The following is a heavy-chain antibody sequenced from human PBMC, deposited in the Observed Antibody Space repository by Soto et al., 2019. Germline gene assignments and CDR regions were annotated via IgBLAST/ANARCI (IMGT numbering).Heavy chain of an antibody. V-gene: IGHV3-33*01. Sequence: QVQLVESGGGVVQPGGSLRLSCAASGFTFGRHGMHWVRQAPGKGLEWVAVIGSDGRRASYADSVKGRFTISRDNGQNTLYLQMNSRRAEETAGYYCARDDDYGDKGLDYWGQGTLVTVSS. D-gene: IGHD4-17*01. CDR1: GFTFGRHG. CDR2: IGSDGRRA. J-gene: IGHJ4*02. CDR3: ARDDDYGDKGLDY.